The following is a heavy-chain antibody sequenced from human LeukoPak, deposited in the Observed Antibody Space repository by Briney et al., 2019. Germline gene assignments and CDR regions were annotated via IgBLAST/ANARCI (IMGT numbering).Heavy chain of an antibody. CDR3: AKFSDY. CDR2: IRYDRSNK. J-gene: IGHJ4*01. CDR1: GFTFSSYG. V-gene: IGHV3-30*02. Sequence: GRSLRLSCAASGFTFSSYGMHWVRQAPAKGLDWVAFIRYDRSNKYYADSVKSRFTISRYNSKNTRYLQMNSLRAEHTAVYYCAKFSDYWGHGTLVTVSS.